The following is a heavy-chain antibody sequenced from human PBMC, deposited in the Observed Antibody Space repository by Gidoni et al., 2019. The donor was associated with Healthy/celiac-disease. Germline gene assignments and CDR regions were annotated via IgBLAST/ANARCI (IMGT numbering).Heavy chain of an antibody. J-gene: IGHJ5*02. Sequence: QVQLQQWGAGLLKPSETLSLTCAVYGGSFSGYYWSWIRQPPGKGLERIGEINHSGSTNYNPSLKSRVTISVDTSKNQFSLKLSSVTAADTAVYYCAIVVTGRFDPWGQGTLVTVSS. D-gene: IGHD2-21*01. V-gene: IGHV4-34*01. CDR1: GGSFSGYY. CDR2: INHSGST. CDR3: AIVVTGRFDP.